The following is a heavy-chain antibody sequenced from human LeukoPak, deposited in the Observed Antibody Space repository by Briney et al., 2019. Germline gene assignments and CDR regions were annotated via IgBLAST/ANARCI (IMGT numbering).Heavy chain of an antibody. V-gene: IGHV3-30*04. CDR1: GFTFSSYA. CDR3: AREGYYYGSGNNWFDP. D-gene: IGHD3-10*01. CDR2: ISYDGSNK. J-gene: IGHJ5*02. Sequence: GGSLRLSCAASGFTFSSYAMHWVRQAPGKGLECVAVISYDGSNKYYADSVKGRFTIPRDNSKNTLYLQMNSLRAEDTAVYYCAREGYYYGSGNNWFDPWGQGTLVTVSS.